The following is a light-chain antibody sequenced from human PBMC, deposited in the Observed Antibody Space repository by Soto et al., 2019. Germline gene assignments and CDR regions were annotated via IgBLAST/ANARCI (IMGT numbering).Light chain of an antibody. CDR2: PNN. J-gene: IGLJ2*01. Sequence: QSVLTQPPSASGTPGQRVTISCSGSSSNIGSNTVNWYQLLPGTAPKLLIYPNNDRPSGVPDRFSGSKSGTSASLAISGLKSEDEADYYCAAWDDSLNGVVFGGGTQLTVL. CDR3: AAWDDSLNGVV. V-gene: IGLV1-44*01. CDR1: SSNIGSNT.